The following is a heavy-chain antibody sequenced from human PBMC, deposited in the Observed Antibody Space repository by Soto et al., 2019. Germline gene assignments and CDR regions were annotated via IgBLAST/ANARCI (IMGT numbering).Heavy chain of an antibody. Sequence: QVQLVESGGGVVKPGGSLRLSCAASGIVFSDYMSWVRQALGKGLEWLSYISGSGRTIYSADSVKGRFTISRDNATNSLYLPMTRLRAEDTAVFYCARLPFPWGWFDPWGQGSLVTVSS. J-gene: IGHJ5*02. CDR1: GIVFSDY. D-gene: IGHD3-16*01. CDR2: ISGSGRTI. CDR3: ARLPFPWGWFDP. V-gene: IGHV3-11*01.